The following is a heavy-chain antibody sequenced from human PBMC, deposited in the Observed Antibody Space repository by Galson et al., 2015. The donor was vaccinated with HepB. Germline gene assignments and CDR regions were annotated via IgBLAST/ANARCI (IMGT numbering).Heavy chain of an antibody. D-gene: IGHD3-16*02. CDR2: ISYDGSNK. V-gene: IGHV3-30*04. CDR1: GFTFSSYA. CDR3: ARLYDYVWGSYRSDAFDI. J-gene: IGHJ3*02. Sequence: SLRLSCAASGFTFSSYAMHWVRQAPGKGLEWVAVISYDGSNKYYADSVKGRFTISRDNSKNTLYLQMNSLRAEDTAVYYCARLYDYVWGSYRSDAFDIWGHGTMVTVSS.